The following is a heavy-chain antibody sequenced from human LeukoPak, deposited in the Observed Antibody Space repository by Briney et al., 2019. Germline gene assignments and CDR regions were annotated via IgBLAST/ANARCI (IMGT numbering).Heavy chain of an antibody. D-gene: IGHD3-3*01. Sequence: PGGSLRLSCAASGFTFSSYAMHWVRQAPGKGLEWVAVISYDGSNKYYADSVKGRFTISRDNSKNTLYLQMNSLRAEDTAVYYCARAKNYDFWSGYFNRYYYYYYMDVWGKGTTVTVSS. CDR1: GFTFSSYA. CDR3: ARAKNYDFWSGYFNRYYYYYYMDV. CDR2: ISYDGSNK. V-gene: IGHV3-30*04. J-gene: IGHJ6*03.